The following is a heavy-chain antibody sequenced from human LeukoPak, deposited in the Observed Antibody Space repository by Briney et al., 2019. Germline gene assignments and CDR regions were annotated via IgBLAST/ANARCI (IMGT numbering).Heavy chain of an antibody. D-gene: IGHD3-10*01. CDR3: TSRSYYTGGLDY. J-gene: IGHJ4*02. Sequence: GGSLRLSCAASGFTFSNAWMSWVRQAPGKGLEWVGRIKSKTDGGTTDYAAPVKGRFTISRDDSKNTLYLQMNSLKTEDTAVYYCTSRSYYTGGLDYWGQGTLVTVSS. V-gene: IGHV3-15*01. CDR2: IKSKTDGGTT. CDR1: GFTFSNAW.